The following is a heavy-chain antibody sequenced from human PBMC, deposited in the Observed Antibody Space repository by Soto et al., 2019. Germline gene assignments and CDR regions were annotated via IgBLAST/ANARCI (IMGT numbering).Heavy chain of an antibody. V-gene: IGHV1-18*01. J-gene: IGHJ5*02. CDR2: ISAYNGNT. D-gene: IGHD3-10*01. CDR1: GYPLTSYG. CDR3: ARDRGLFRGYFGNWFDP. Sequence: VKRAIKTFGYPLTSYGISWVRQSPGQGLEWMGWISAYNGNTNYAQKLQCRVTMTTDTSTSTAYMELRSLRSDDTAVYYCARDRGLFRGYFGNWFDPWGQGTLVTVSS.